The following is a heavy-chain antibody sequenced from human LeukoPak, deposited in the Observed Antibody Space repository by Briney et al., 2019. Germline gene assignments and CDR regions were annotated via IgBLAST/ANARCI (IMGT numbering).Heavy chain of an antibody. CDR3: ASELVVVPAAITAGFDP. CDR2: IYYSGST. D-gene: IGHD2-2*01. Sequence: SETPSLTCTVSGGSISSGDYYWSWIRQPPGKGLEWIGYIYYSGSTYYNPSLKSRVTISVDTSKNQFSLKLSSVTAADTAVYYCASELVVVPAAITAGFDPWGQGTLVTVSS. J-gene: IGHJ5*02. CDR1: GGSISSGDYY. V-gene: IGHV4-30-4*01.